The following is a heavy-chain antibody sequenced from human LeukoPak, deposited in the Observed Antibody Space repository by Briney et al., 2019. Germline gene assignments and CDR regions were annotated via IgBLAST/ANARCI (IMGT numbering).Heavy chain of an antibody. CDR3: ARYKTAGDYFDY. J-gene: IGHJ4*02. D-gene: IGHD2-21*02. CDR2: IRATSTTL. Sequence: PGGSLRLSCAASGFTFSDYPMNWIRQAPGKGLEWVSNIRATSTTLYYQDYYADSVKGRFTISRDNSKNTLYLQMNTLRAEDTAVYYCARYKTAGDYFDYWGQGTLVTVSS. V-gene: IGHV3-48*01. CDR1: GFTFSDYP.